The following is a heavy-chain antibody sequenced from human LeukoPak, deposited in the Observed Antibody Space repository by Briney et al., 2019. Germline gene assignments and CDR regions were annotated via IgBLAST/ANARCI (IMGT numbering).Heavy chain of an antibody. CDR1: GFTFSSYA. CDR2: ISYDGSNK. Sequence: GGSLRLSCAASGFTFSSYAMHWVRQAPGKGLEWVAVISYDGSNKYYADSVKGRFTISRDNAKNSLYLQMDSLRAEDTAVYYCARHIPFDCWGQGTLVTVSS. V-gene: IGHV3-30-3*01. D-gene: IGHD2-21*01. CDR3: ARHIPFDC. J-gene: IGHJ4*02.